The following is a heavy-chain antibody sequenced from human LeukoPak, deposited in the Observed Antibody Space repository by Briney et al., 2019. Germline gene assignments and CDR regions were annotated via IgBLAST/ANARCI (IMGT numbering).Heavy chain of an antibody. CDR1: GFTFSNYN. CDR2: ISSSSSTI. V-gene: IGHV3-48*01. J-gene: IGHJ6*03. Sequence: GGSLRLSCAASGFTFSNYNMNWVRQAPGKGLEWVSYISSSSSTIYYADSVKGRFTSSRDDAKNSLYLQMNSRRAEDTAVYYCARAERLDTMVRGVYYYFYYMDVWGKGTTFTVSS. D-gene: IGHD3-10*01. CDR3: ARAERLDTMVRGVYYYFYYMDV.